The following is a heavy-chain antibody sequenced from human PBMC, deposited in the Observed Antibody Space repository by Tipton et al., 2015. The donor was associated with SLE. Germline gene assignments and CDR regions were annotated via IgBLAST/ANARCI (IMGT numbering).Heavy chain of an antibody. J-gene: IGHJ4*02. CDR1: EFTFINYA. CDR2: LNGGGEST. Sequence: GSLRLSCVGSEFTFINYAMSWVRQAPGKGLEWVAALNGGGESTYHADSARGRFIISRDNSKSTLYLQMNSLRAEDTALYYCAKQGGTNPDGVFDSWGQGTPVIVSS. D-gene: IGHD3-10*01. V-gene: IGHV3-23*01. CDR3: AKQGGTNPDGVFDS.